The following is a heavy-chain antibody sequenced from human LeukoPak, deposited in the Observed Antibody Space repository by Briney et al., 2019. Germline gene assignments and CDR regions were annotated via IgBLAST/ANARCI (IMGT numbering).Heavy chain of an antibody. V-gene: IGHV3-53*04. CDR1: GFTVSSNY. J-gene: IGHJ6*02. CDR3: AGEFHYYYYGMDV. Sequence: GGSLRLSCPASGFTVSSNYMTWVRQAPGKGLEWVSVIYSGGSTYYADSVKGRFTISRHNSKNTLYLQMNSLRAEDTAVYYCAGEFHYYYYGMDVWGQGTTVTVSS. CDR2: IYSGGST.